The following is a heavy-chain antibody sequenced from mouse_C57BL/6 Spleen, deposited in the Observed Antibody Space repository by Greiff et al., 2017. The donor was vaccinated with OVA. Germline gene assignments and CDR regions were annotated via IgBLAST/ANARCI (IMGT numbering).Heavy chain of an antibody. CDR1: GYTFTSYG. Sequence: QVQLQQSGAELARPGASVKLSCKASGYTFTSYGISWVKQRTGQGLEWIGEIYPRSGNTYYNEKFKGKATLTADKSSSTAYMELRSLTSEDSAVYFCARDYGNYSDWYFDVWGTGTTVTVSS. CDR3: ARDYGNYSDWYFDV. V-gene: IGHV1-81*01. CDR2: IYPRSGNT. D-gene: IGHD2-1*01. J-gene: IGHJ1*03.